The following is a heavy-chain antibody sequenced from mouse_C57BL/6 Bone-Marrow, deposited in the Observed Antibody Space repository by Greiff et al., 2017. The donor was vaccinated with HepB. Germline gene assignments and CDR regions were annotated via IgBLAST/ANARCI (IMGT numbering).Heavy chain of an antibody. J-gene: IGHJ3*01. CDR2: IDPSDSET. D-gene: IGHD2-4*01. CDR3: AREGYDYDEAWFAY. V-gene: IGHV1-52*01. Sequence: QVQLQQPGAELVRPGSSVKLSCKASGYTFTSYWMHWVKQRPIQGLEWIGNIDPSDSETHYNQKFKDKATVTVDKSTSTAYMQLSSLTSEDSAVYYGAREGYDYDEAWFAYWGQGTLVTVSA. CDR1: GYTFTSYW.